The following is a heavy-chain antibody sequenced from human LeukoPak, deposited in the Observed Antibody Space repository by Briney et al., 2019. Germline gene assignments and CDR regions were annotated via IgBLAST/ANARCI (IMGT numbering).Heavy chain of an antibody. Sequence: PGGSLRLSCAASGFVFSSYGMHWVRQAPGKGLEWVAVIYYDENKKYYADSVKGRFTISRDNPKNTLYLQMNSLRAEDTAMYFCAKGRVANWFDPWGQGTLVTVSS. V-gene: IGHV3-33*03. CDR2: IYYDENKK. CDR1: GFVFSSYG. J-gene: IGHJ5*02. D-gene: IGHD2-15*01. CDR3: AKGRVANWFDP.